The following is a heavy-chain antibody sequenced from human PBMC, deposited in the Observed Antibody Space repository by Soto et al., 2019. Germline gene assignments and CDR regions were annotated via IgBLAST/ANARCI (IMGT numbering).Heavy chain of an antibody. CDR3: TKDWVVVSTIPHL. CDR1: GFSFNDYA. V-gene: IGHV3-23*01. CDR2: ISASGASI. Sequence: EEQLLQSGGGLVQPGGSLRLSCAASGFSFNDYAMSWIRQAPGKGLEWVSGISASGASIHYADSVKGRFIVSRDNSNNALYLQMSSLRVEDTAIYYCTKDWVVVSTIPHLWGQGTRVTVSS. J-gene: IGHJ5*02. D-gene: IGHD5-12*01.